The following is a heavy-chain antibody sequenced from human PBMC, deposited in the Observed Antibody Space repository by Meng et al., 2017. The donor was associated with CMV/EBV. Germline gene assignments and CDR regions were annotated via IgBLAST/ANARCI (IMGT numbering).Heavy chain of an antibody. CDR1: GFTFSSYE. CDR2: ISSSGSTI. V-gene: IGHV3-48*03. J-gene: IGHJ5*02. CDR3: ARADGVYSSSWYWFDP. D-gene: IGHD6-13*01. Sequence: GESLKISCVASGFTFSSYEMNWVRQAPGKGLEWVSYISSSGSTIYYADSVKGRFTISRDNAKNSLYLQMNSLRAEDTAVYYCARADGVYSSSWYWFDPWGQGTLVTVSS.